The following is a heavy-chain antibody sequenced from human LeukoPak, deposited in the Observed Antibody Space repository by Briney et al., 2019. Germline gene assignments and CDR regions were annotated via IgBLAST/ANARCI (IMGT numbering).Heavy chain of an antibody. CDR3: ARAWFGDLFGRIDT. CDR2: IHYDGSNK. CDR1: GFIFSSYG. J-gene: IGHJ5*01. D-gene: IGHD3-10*01. V-gene: IGHV3-30*02. Sequence: PPGGSLRLSCAGSGFIFSSYGMHWVRQAPGKGLEWVAFIHYDGSNKYYAESVKGRFTISRDNSKNTVFLQMNSLRGEDTAVYFCARAWFGDLFGRIDTWGQGTLVTVSS.